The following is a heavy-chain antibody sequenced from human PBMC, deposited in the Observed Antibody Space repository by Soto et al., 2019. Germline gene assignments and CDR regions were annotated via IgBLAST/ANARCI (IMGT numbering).Heavy chain of an antibody. J-gene: IGHJ4*02. D-gene: IGHD4-17*01. V-gene: IGHV3-43D*04. Sequence: GGSLRLSWASSGFTFDYYAMHWFRQAPGEGLEWVSLISWDGGSTYYADSVKGRFTISRDNSKNSLYLQMNSLRAEDTALYYCAKDIARYGDFGSYFDYWGQGTLVTVSS. CDR1: GFTFDYYA. CDR2: ISWDGGST. CDR3: AKDIARYGDFGSYFDY.